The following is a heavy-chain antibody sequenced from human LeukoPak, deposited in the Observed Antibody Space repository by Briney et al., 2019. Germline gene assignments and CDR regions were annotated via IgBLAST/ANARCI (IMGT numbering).Heavy chain of an antibody. CDR2: IYWDDDK. CDR1: GFSLSTSGMC. D-gene: IGHD3-9*01. J-gene: IGHJ4*02. V-gene: IGHV2-70*01. Sequence: ESGPALVKATQTLTLTCTFSGFSLSTSGMCVSWIRQPPGKSLEWLAHIYWDDDKYYSTSLKTRLTISKDTSKNQVVLTMTNMDPVDTATYYCARQNYDILTGYYDDYWGQGTLVTVSS. CDR3: ARQNYDILTGYYDDY.